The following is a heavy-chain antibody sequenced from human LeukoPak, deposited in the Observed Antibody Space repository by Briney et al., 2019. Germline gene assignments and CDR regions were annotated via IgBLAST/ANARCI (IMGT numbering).Heavy chain of an antibody. Sequence: GRSLRLSCAASGFTFDDYAMHWVRQAPGKGLEWVSGISWNSGSIGYADSVKGRFTISRDNAKNSLYLQMNSLRAEDTAVYYRARGEAAGRYYFDYWGQGTLVTVSS. D-gene: IGHD6-13*01. V-gene: IGHV3-9*01. CDR1: GFTFDDYA. J-gene: IGHJ4*02. CDR3: ARGEAAGRYYFDY. CDR2: ISWNSGSI.